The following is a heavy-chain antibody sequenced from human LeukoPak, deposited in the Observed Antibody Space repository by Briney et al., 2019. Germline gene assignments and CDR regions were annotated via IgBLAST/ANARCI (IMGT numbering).Heavy chain of an antibody. V-gene: IGHV3-33*06. Sequence: PGGSLRLSCAASGFTFSSYGMHWVRQAPGKGLEWVAVIWYDGSNKYYADSVKGRFTISRDNSKNTLYLQMNSLRADDTAVYYCAKDLWKADYWGQGTLVTVSS. J-gene: IGHJ4*02. CDR1: GFTFSSYG. CDR3: AKDLWKADY. CDR2: IWYDGSNK. D-gene: IGHD3-3*01.